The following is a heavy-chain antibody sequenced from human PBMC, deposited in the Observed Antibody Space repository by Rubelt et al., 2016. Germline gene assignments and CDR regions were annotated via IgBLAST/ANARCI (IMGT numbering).Heavy chain of an antibody. CDR1: GGSISSYY. CDR2: IYYSGSA. CDR3: ARISVDEYYYYMDV. Sequence: VQLQETGPGLVKPSQTLSLTCTVSGGSISSYYWSWIRQPPGTGLEWIGYIYYSGSANYNPSLKSRVTISVDTSENQFSLKLSSVTAADSAVYYCARISVDEYYYYMDVWGKGTTVTVSS. D-gene: IGHD3-3*02. V-gene: IGHV4-59*01. J-gene: IGHJ6*03.